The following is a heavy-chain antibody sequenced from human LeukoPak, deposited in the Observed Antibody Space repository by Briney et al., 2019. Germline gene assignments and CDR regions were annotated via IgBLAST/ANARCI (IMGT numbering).Heavy chain of an antibody. CDR1: GYTFTSCG. V-gene: IGHV1-18*01. Sequence: ASVKVSCKASGYTFTSCGISWVRQVPGQGLEWMGWISAYNGNTNYAQKLQGRVTMTTDTSTSTAYMELRSLRSDDTAVYCCARGLEWLPDDAFDIWGQGTMVTVS. CDR2: ISAYNGNT. D-gene: IGHD3-3*01. CDR3: ARGLEWLPDDAFDI. J-gene: IGHJ3*02.